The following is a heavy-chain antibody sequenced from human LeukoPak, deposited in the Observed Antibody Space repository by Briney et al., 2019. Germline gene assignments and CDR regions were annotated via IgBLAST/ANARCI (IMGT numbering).Heavy chain of an antibody. CDR1: GGSISTYY. CDR2: IYYSGST. V-gene: IGHV4-59*08. CDR3: ARQRIAVAGTYYFDY. J-gene: IGHJ4*02. D-gene: IGHD6-19*01. Sequence: SETLSLTCTVSGGSISTYYWSWIRQPPGKALEWIGYIYYSGSTNYNPSLKSRVTISVDTSKNQFSLKLSSVTAADTAVYYCARQRIAVAGTYYFDYWGQGTLVTVSS.